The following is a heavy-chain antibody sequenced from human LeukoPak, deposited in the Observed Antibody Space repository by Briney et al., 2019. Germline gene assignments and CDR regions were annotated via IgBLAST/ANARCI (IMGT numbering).Heavy chain of an antibody. CDR1: GGSISSYH. Sequence: SETLSLTCTVSGGSISSYHWSWIRQPPGKGLEWIGCIYYSGSTNYNPSLKSRVTISVDTSKNQFSLKLSSVTAADTAVYYCARHPYGDYVFDYWGQGTLVTVSS. D-gene: IGHD4-17*01. J-gene: IGHJ4*02. V-gene: IGHV4-59*08. CDR3: ARHPYGDYVFDY. CDR2: IYYSGST.